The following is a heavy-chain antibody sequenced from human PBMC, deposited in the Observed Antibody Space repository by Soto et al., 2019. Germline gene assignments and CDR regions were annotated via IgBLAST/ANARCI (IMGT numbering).Heavy chain of an antibody. CDR1: GFTFSSYA. V-gene: IGHV3-30-3*01. Sequence: PGGSLRLSCAASGFTFSSYAMHWVRQAPGKGLEWVAVISYDGSNKYYADSVKGRFTISRDNSKNTLYLQMNSLRAEDTAVYYCARSLTFGGPRAYFDYWGQGTLVTVS. CDR3: ARSLTFGGPRAYFDY. CDR2: ISYDGSNK. D-gene: IGHD3-16*01. J-gene: IGHJ4*02.